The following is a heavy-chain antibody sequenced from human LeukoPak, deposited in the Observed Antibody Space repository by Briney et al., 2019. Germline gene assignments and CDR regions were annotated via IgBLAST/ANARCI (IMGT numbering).Heavy chain of an antibody. CDR2: NPNRGGT. J-gene: IGHJ4*02. D-gene: IGHD3-9*01. V-gene: IGHV1-2*02. CDR3: ARDSYYDILTGTGNY. Sequence: NPNRGGTKYAQKFQGRVTMTRDTSISTAYMELSRLRSDDTAVYYCARDSYYDILTGTGNYWGQGTLVTVSS.